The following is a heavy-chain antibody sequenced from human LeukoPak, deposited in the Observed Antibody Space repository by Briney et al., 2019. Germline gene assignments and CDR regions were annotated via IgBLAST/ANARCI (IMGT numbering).Heavy chain of an antibody. CDR2: INPNSGGT. Sequence: GASVKVPCKASGYTFTGYYMHWVRQAPGQGLEWMGWINPNSGGTNYAQKFQGRVTMTRDTSISTAYMELSRLRSDDTAVYYCARDPVTMVRGVSNAFDIWGQGTMVAVSS. D-gene: IGHD3-10*01. J-gene: IGHJ3*02. V-gene: IGHV1-2*02. CDR3: ARDPVTMVRGVSNAFDI. CDR1: GYTFTGYY.